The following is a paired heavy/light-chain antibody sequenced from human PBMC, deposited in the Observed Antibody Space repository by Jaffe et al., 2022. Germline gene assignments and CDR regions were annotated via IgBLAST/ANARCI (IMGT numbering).Light chain of an antibody. V-gene: IGKV1-9*01. CDR3: QQLNSYPHT. J-gene: IGKJ4*01. Sequence: DIQLTQSPSFLSASVGDRVTITCRASQGISSYLAWYQQKPGKAPKLLIYAASTLQSGVPSRFSGSGSGTEFTLTISSLQPEDFATYYCQQLNSYPHTFGGGTKVEIK. CDR1: QGISSY. CDR2: AAS.
Heavy chain of an antibody. Sequence: EVQLVQSGAEVKKPGESLKISCKGSGYSFTSYWIGWVRQMPGKGLEWMGIIYPGDSDTRYSPSFQGQVTISADKSISTAYLQWSSLKASDTAMYYCARSYYYGSGSYYNYYYYYMDVWGKGTTVTVSS. CDR2: IYPGDSDT. J-gene: IGHJ6*03. CDR3: ARSYYYGSGSYYNYYYYYMDV. V-gene: IGHV5-51*03. CDR1: GYSFTSYW. D-gene: IGHD3-10*01.